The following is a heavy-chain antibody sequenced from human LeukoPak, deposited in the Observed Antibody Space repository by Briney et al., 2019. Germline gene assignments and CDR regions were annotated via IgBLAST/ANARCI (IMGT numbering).Heavy chain of an antibody. CDR3: AKLRYEVVAASYYYYYMDV. D-gene: IGHD2-15*01. Sequence: GGSLRLSCAASGFSFSSYEMNWVRQAPGKGLEWISYISASGTLTHYADSVKGRFTISRDNSKNTLYLQMNSLRAEDTAVYYCAKLRYEVVAASYYYYYMDVWGKGTTVTVSS. V-gene: IGHV3-48*03. CDR1: GFSFSSYE. CDR2: ISASGTLT. J-gene: IGHJ6*03.